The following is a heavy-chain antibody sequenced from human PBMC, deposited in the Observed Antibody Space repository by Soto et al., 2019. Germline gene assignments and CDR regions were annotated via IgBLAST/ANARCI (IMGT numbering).Heavy chain of an antibody. CDR3: ARVCIAARSYYYYGMDV. Sequence: GASVKVSCEASGYTFTSYYMHWVRQAPGQGLEWMGIINPSGGSTSYAQKFQGRVTMTRDTSTSTVYMELSSLRSEDTAVYYCARVCIAARSYYYYGMDVWGQGTTVTVSS. V-gene: IGHV1-46*01. J-gene: IGHJ6*02. CDR1: GYTFTSYY. CDR2: INPSGGST. D-gene: IGHD6-6*01.